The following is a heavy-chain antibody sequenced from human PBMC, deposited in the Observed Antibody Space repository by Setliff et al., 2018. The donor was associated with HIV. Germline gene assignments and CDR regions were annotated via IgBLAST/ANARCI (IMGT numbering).Heavy chain of an antibody. Sequence: ASVKVSCKASGYTFTSYYMHWVRQAPGQGLEWMGIINPSGGSTTYAQKFWDRVTMTRDTSTSTVYMELRSLRSDDTAVYYCARDSEWGSYIFWTFDIWGQGTMVTVSS. CDR3: ARDSEWGSYIFWTFDI. J-gene: IGHJ3*02. D-gene: IGHD1-26*01. CDR2: INPSGGST. CDR1: GYTFTSYY. V-gene: IGHV1-46*01.